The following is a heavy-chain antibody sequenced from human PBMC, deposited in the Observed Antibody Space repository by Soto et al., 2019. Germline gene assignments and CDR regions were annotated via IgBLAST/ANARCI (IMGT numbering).Heavy chain of an antibody. CDR2: IYYSGST. CDR1: GGSISSYY. J-gene: IGHJ2*01. Sequence: QVQLQESGPGLVKPSETLSLTCTVSGGSISSYYWSWIRQPPGKGLEWIGYIYYSGSTNYNPSLKSRVTISVDTSKNQFSLKLSSVTAADTAVYYCARDFKELDPWYFDLWGRGTLVTVSS. V-gene: IGHV4-59*01. CDR3: ARDFKELDPWYFDL. D-gene: IGHD3-10*01.